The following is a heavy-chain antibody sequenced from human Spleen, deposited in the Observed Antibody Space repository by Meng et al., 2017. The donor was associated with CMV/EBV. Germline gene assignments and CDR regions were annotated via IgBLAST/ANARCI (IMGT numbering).Heavy chain of an antibody. V-gene: IGHV3-21*04. CDR1: GFTFSSYN. CDR2: IDSSSSYE. J-gene: IGHJ6*02. Sequence: GESLKISCAASGFTFSSYNMNWVRQAPGKGLEWVSCIDSSSSYEYYADPVKGRFTISRDNAKNSLYLQMNSLRAEDMALYYCAKGRAADYYHGMDVWGQGTTVTVSS. CDR3: AKGRAADYYHGMDV. D-gene: IGHD6-13*01.